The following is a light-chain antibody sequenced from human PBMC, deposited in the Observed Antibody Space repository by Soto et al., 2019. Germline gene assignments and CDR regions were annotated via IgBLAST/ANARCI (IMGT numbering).Light chain of an antibody. CDR2: DVN. CDR3: VSKISGFVYG. V-gene: IGLV2-14*01. J-gene: IGLJ1*01. Sequence: QSALAQPASVSGSFGQSITISCSGPNTDLGVYGYVSWYQHHPGKAPKLLIYDVNNRPSGISDRFSGSKSGDTASLTISGRQAEDEADYFWVSKISGFVYGFGTGTKLTVL. CDR1: NTDLGVYGY.